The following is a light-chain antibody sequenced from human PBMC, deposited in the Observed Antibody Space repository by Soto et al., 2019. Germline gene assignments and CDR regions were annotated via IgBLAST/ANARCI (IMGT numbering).Light chain of an antibody. CDR2: GAS. V-gene: IGKV3-15*01. CDR3: HQYNNWPRSLT. CDR1: QSISSN. J-gene: IGKJ4*01. Sequence: EIVMTQSPATLSVSPGERATLSCRASQSISSNLAWYQQKPGQAPRLLIYGASTRATGIPARFSGSGSGTEFTLPISSLQSEDFAVYYCHQYNNWPRSLTFGGGTKVELK.